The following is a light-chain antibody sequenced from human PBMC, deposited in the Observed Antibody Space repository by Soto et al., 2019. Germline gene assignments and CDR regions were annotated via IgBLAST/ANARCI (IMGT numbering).Light chain of an antibody. J-gene: IGKJ1*01. CDR1: QSVSSSY. V-gene: IGKV3-20*01. CDR3: QQYGSSQP. CDR2: GAS. Sequence: EIVLTQSPGTLSLSPGERATLSYRASQSVSSSYLAWYQQKPGQAPRLLIYGASSRATGIPDRFSGSGSGTDFTLTISRLEPEDFAVYYCQQYGSSQPFGQGTKVEIK.